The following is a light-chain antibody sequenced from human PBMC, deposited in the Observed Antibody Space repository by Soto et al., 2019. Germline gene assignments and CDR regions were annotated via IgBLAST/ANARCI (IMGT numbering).Light chain of an antibody. Sequence: DSQMTQFPSTLSASVGDRVTITCRASQSISPWLAWYQQKPGKAPKILISKASTLQSGVPPRFSGSGSGTEFTLTISSLQPDDFATYYCQQYERYPMTFGRGTKVEIK. J-gene: IGKJ4*01. V-gene: IGKV1-5*03. CDR1: QSISPW. CDR3: QQYERYPMT. CDR2: KAS.